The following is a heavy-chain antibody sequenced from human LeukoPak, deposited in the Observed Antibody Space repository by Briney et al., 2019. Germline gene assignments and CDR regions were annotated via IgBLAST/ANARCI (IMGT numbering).Heavy chain of an antibody. CDR1: GYSFTDYW. CDR2: IYPGDSDT. J-gene: IGHJ4*02. D-gene: IGHD5-18*01. V-gene: IGHV5-51*01. CDR3: ARHFGQADTAMVYY. Sequence: GESLKISCKGSGYSFTDYWIGWVRQMPGKGLEWMGIIYPGDSDTRYGPSFQGQVTISADKSITTAYLQWNSLKASDTAMYYCARHFGQADTAMVYYWGQGTLVTVSS.